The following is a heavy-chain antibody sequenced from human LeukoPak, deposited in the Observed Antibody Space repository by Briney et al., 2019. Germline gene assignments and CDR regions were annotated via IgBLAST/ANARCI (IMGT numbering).Heavy chain of an antibody. J-gene: IGHJ4*02. CDR3: ARSRVTTIPNLDY. CDR2: INPNSGAT. V-gene: IGHV1-2*02. CDR1: GYTFTDYY. D-gene: IGHD5-12*01. Sequence: GASVKVSCKASGYTFTDYYIHWVRQAPGQGLEWMGWINPNSGATNSAQHFQGRVTMTRDTSVNTAYTELSRLTFDDTAVYFCARSRVTTIPNLDYWGQGILLTVSS.